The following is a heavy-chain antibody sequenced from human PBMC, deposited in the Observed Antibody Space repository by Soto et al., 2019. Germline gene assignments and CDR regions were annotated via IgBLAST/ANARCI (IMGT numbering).Heavy chain of an antibody. J-gene: IGHJ6*02. CDR3: ARDYLYYDFWSGHDGPTYYYYGMDV. CDR2: ISSSGSTI. Sequence: EVQLVESGGGLVQPGGSLRLSCAASGFTFSSYEMNWVRQAPGKGLEWVSYISSSGSTIYYADSVKGRFTISRDNAKNSLYLQMNSLRAEDTAVYYCARDYLYYDFWSGHDGPTYYYYGMDVWGQGTTVTVSS. V-gene: IGHV3-48*03. CDR1: GFTFSSYE. D-gene: IGHD3-3*01.